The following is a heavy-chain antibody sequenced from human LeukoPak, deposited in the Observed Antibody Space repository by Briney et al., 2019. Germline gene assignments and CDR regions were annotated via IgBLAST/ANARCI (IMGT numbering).Heavy chain of an antibody. CDR2: ISYDGSNK. CDR1: GFTFSSYA. CDR3: ARDLEYYYDSSGYFDY. V-gene: IGHV3-30*01. J-gene: IGHJ4*02. Sequence: GGSLRLSCAASGFTFSSYAMHWVRQAPGEGLGWGAVISYDGSNKYYADSVKGRFTISRDNSKNTLYLQMNSLRAEDTAVYYCARDLEYYYDSSGYFDYWGQGTLVTVSS. D-gene: IGHD3-22*01.